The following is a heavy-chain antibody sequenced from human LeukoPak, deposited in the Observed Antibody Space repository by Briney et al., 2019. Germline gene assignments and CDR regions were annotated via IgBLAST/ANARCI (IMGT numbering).Heavy chain of an antibody. CDR3: APRSTQT. CDR2: IRYDGSNK. CDR1: GFTLSSYG. Sequence: GGSLRLSCAASGFTLSSYGMHWVRQAPGEGLEWVAFIRYDGSNKYYADSVKGRFTISRDNSKNTLYLQMKSLRVEDTAVYYCAPRSTQTWGQGTLVTVSS. V-gene: IGHV3-30*02. J-gene: IGHJ5*02. D-gene: IGHD2-15*01.